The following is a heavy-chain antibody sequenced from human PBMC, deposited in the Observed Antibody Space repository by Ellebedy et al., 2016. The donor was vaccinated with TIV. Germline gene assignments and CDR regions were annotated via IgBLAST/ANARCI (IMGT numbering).Heavy chain of an antibody. J-gene: IGHJ3*01. D-gene: IGHD3-22*01. V-gene: IGHV4-4*07. CDR2: IYSSGSST. CDR3: ATYHYDRNGYRDAFDV. Sequence: MPSETLSLTCIVSGGSMRNNFWNWIRQPAGKGLEWIGRIYSSGSSTNYNPSLKSRVTMSVDTSKNQFSLKLSSVTAADTAVYYCATYHYDRNGYRDAFDVWGQGTMVTVSS. CDR1: GGSMRNNF.